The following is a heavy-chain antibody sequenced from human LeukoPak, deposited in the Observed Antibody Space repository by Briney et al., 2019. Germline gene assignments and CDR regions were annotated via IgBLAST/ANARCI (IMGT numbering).Heavy chain of an antibody. CDR2: IYSSGST. CDR3: AKGYYGSGSYGWFDY. V-gene: IGHV4-59*01. CDR1: GASINSYY. Sequence: SETLSLTCTVSGASINSYYWSWIRQPPGKGLEWIGYIYSSGSTNYNPSLKSRVTISVDTTKNQFSLKLTSMTAADTAVYYCAKGYYGSGSYGWFDYWGQGTLVTVSS. J-gene: IGHJ4*02. D-gene: IGHD3-10*01.